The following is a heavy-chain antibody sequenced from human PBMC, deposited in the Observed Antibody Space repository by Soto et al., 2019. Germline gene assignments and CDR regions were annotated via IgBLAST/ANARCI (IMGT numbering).Heavy chain of an antibody. Sequence: WGSLRLSCAASGFTFSSYAMSWVRQAPGKGLEWVSAISGSGGSTYYADSVKGRFTISRDNSKSTLYLQMNSLRPEDTAVYYCAKEKGMATFLGDIWGQGTMVTVS. V-gene: IGHV3-23*01. CDR3: AKEKGMATFLGDI. CDR2: ISGSGGST. J-gene: IGHJ3*02. CDR1: GFTFSSYA. D-gene: IGHD3-3*02.